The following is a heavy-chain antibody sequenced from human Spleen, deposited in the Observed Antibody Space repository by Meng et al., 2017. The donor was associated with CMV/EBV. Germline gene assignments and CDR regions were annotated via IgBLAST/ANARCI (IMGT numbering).Heavy chain of an antibody. CDR2: IRSDGRNK. CDR3: ARGLDWNYPDAFDI. J-gene: IGHJ3*02. Sequence: GGSLRLSCAASGFTFSSYTTHWVRQAPGKGLEWVAFIRSDGRNKYYADSVKGRFTISRDNSKNTLYLQMNSLRAEDTAVYYCARGLDWNYPDAFDIWGQGTVVTVSS. CDR1: GFTFSSYT. D-gene: IGHD1-7*01. V-gene: IGHV3-30*02.